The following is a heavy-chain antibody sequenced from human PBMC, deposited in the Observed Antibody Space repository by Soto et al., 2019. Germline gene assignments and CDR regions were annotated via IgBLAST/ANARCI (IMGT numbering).Heavy chain of an antibody. CDR2: IIPIFGTA. CDR3: ASEHTANWFDP. D-gene: IGHD2-2*02. J-gene: IGHJ5*02. V-gene: IGHV1-69*06. CDR1: GYTFTSYG. Sequence: SVKVSCKASGYTFTSYGISWVRQAPGQGLEWMGGIIPIFGTANYAQKFQGRVTITADKSTSTAYMELSSLRSEDTAVYYCASEHTANWFDPWGQGTLVTVSS.